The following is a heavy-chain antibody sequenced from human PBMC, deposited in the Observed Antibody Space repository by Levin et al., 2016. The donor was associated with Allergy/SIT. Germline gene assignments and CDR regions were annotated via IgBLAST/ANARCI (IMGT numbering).Heavy chain of an antibody. CDR3: ARRVVVAANVYYFDY. Sequence: KVSCKGSGYSFTSYWIGWVRQMPGKGLEWMGIIYPGDSDTRYSPSFQGQVTISADKSISTAYLQWSSLKASDTAMYYCARRVVVAANVYYFDYWGQGTLVTVSS. V-gene: IGHV5-51*01. J-gene: IGHJ4*02. D-gene: IGHD2-15*01. CDR1: GYSFTSYW. CDR2: IYPGDSDT.